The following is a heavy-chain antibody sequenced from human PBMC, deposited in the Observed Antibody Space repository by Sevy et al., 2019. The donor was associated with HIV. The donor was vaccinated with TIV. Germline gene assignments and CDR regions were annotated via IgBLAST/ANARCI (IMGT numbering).Heavy chain of an antibody. CDR1: GYAFMSYG. J-gene: IGHJ4*02. D-gene: IGHD3-10*01. Sequence: ASVKVSCKTSGYAFMSYGVTWVRQAPGQGLEWMGWIGVYNGNANSAQKFRDRVTMTTDTSTSTAHMELTNPRSDDTAVYYCARVPTYYYGSATYFDHWDQGTLVTVSS. CDR3: ARVPTYYYGSATYFDH. V-gene: IGHV1-18*01. CDR2: IGVYNGNA.